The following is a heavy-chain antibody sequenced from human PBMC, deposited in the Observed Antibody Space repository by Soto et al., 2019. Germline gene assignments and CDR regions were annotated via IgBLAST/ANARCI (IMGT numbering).Heavy chain of an antibody. CDR1: GSTISSYA. CDR3: AKDKPGTTSFDY. CDR2: ISDRGDTK. D-gene: IGHD1-1*01. V-gene: IGHV3-23*01. Sequence: GGSLRPSCAPSGSTISSYAMYWARQARGKGLEWVSAISDRGDTKHYADSVKGRFTISRDTSKNTLYLQLNTLRADDTAVYYCAKDKPGTTSFDYWGQGTLVTVSS. J-gene: IGHJ4*02.